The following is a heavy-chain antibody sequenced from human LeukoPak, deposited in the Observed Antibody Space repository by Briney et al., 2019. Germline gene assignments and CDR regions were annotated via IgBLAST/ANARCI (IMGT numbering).Heavy chain of an antibody. V-gene: IGHV4-59*11. J-gene: IGHJ6*03. CDR3: ARGASDTYYGFWSGYYNGHYYYYMDV. Sequence: SETLSLTCTVSGGSISSHYWSWIRQPPGKGLEWIGYIYYSGSTNYNPSLKSRVTISVDTSKNQFSLKLSSVTAADTAVYYCARGASDTYYGFWSGYYNGHYYYYMDVWGKGTTVTVSS. D-gene: IGHD3-3*01. CDR2: IYYSGST. CDR1: GGSISSHY.